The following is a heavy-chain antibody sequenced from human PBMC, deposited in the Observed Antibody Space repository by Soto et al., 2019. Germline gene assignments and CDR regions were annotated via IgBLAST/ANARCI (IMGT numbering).Heavy chain of an antibody. J-gene: IGHJ4*02. V-gene: IGHV4-59*01. CDR2: IFDSGST. CDR1: GGSISSYY. Sequence: PSETLSLTCTVSGGSISSYYWSWIRQPPGKGLEWIGNIFDSGSTNYNPYLKSRVTISVDTSKNQFSLRVRSVTAADTAVYYCARVGAAAAPGYFDYWGQGTLVTVSS. D-gene: IGHD6-13*01. CDR3: ARVGAAAAPGYFDY.